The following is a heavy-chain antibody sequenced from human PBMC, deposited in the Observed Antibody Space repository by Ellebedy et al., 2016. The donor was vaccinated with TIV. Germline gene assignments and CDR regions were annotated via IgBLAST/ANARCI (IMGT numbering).Heavy chain of an antibody. CDR3: TRHGRSDHNSVQYSDY. CDR2: VNQRRTT. V-gene: IGHV4-59*08. J-gene: IGHJ4*02. D-gene: IGHD2/OR15-2a*01. CDR1: GGSFNNDH. Sequence: MPSETLSLTCLVSGGSFNNDHWSWIRQSPGKGLEWIGYVNQRRTTKYNSSLRSRVTISIDTSKNQFSLTLISVTAADTAMYYCTRHGRSDHNSVQYSDYWGQGTLVTVSS.